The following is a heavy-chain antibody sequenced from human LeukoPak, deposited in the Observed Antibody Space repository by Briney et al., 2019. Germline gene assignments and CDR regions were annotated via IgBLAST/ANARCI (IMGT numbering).Heavy chain of an antibody. CDR2: IYYSGST. V-gene: IGHV4-59*01. D-gene: IGHD3-22*01. CDR3: ARRMHYYDSSTYFFHWFDP. CDR1: GGSIRSYY. J-gene: IGHJ5*02. Sequence: SETLSLTCTVSGGSIRSYYWSWIRQPPGKGLEWIGYIYYSGSTNYNPSLNSRVTMSVDTSKNQFSLKLSSVTAADTAVYYCARRMHYYDSSTYFFHWFDPWGQGTLVTVSS.